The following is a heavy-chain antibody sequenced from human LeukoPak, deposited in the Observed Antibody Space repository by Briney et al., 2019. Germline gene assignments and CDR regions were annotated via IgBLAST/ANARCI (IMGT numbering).Heavy chain of an antibody. CDR1: GFTFSNYE. Sequence: GGSLRLSCAASGFTFSNYEMNWVRQAPGKGLEWVSYISGSGSTIFYADSVKGRFTISRDNAKNSLYLQMNSLRAEDTAVYYCAELGITMIGGVWGKGTTVTISS. D-gene: IGHD3-10*02. V-gene: IGHV3-48*03. CDR2: ISGSGSTI. J-gene: IGHJ6*04. CDR3: AELGITMIGGV.